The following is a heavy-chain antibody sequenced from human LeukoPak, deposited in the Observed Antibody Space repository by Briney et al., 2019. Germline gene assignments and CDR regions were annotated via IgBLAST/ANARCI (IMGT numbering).Heavy chain of an antibody. CDR1: GGSISSYY. D-gene: IGHD3-22*01. J-gene: IGHJ4*02. CDR3: ARVTGYMIEDYFDY. V-gene: IGHV4-4*07. CDR2: IYTSGST. Sequence: SETLSLTCTVSGGSISSYYWSWIRQPAGKGLEWIGRIYTSGSTNYNPSLKSRVTMSVDTSKNQFSLKLSSVTAADTAVYYCARVTGYMIEDYFDYWGQGTLVTVSS.